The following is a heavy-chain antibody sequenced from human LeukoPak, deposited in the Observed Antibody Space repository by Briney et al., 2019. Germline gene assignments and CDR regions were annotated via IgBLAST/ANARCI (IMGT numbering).Heavy chain of an antibody. CDR3: AREGQDSSGYRDYYYGMDV. D-gene: IGHD3-22*01. Sequence: ASVKVSCKASGYTFTSYYMHWVRQAPGQGLEWMGIINPSGGSTSYAQKFQGRVTMTRDTSTSTVYIELSSLRSEDTAVYYCAREGQDSSGYRDYYYGMDVWGQGTTVTVSS. J-gene: IGHJ6*02. CDR2: INPSGGST. CDR1: GYTFTSYY. V-gene: IGHV1-46*01.